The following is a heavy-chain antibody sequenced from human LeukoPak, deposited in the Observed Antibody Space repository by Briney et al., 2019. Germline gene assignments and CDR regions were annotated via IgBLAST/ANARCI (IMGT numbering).Heavy chain of an antibody. CDR3: ARDYGAGNVNWFDP. J-gene: IGHJ5*02. D-gene: IGHD3-10*01. CDR1: GYSLSSGYY. Sequence: SETLSLTCSVPGYSLSSGYYWGWIRQSPGKGLEWIGSLFHSGTTYYNPSLKSRVTISVDTSNNQFSLKLNSVTAADTAVYYCARDYGAGNVNWFDPWGQGTLVTVSS. CDR2: LFHSGTT. V-gene: IGHV4-38-2*02.